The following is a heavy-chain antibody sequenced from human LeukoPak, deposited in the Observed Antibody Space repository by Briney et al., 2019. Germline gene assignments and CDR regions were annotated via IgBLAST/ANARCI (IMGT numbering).Heavy chain of an antibody. CDR2: INPNSGGT. CDR1: GYTFTGYY. D-gene: IGHD3-3*01. J-gene: IGHJ3*02. CDR3: ARGLKPPILEWLMLPPPGPTRGLYAFDI. V-gene: IGHV1-2*02. Sequence: ASVKVSCKASGYTFTGYYMHWVRQAPGQGLEWMGWINPNSGGTNYAQKFQGRVTMTRDTSISTAYMELSSLRSEDTAVYYCARGLKPPILEWLMLPPPGPTRGLYAFDIWGQGTMVTVSS.